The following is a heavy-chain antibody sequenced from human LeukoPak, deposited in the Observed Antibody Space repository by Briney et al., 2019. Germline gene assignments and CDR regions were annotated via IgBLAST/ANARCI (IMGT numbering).Heavy chain of an antibody. Sequence: PGGSLRLSCAASGFTSSSYSMNWVRQAPGKGLEWVSSISSSSSYIYYADSVKGRFTISRDNAKNSLYLQMNSLRAEDTAVYYCAPSSSSLFDYWGQGTLVTVSS. D-gene: IGHD6-6*01. CDR3: APSSSSLFDY. CDR2: ISSSSSYI. J-gene: IGHJ4*02. CDR1: GFTSSSYS. V-gene: IGHV3-21*01.